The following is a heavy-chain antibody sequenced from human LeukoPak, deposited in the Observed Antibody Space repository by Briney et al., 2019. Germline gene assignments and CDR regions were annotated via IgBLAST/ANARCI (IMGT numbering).Heavy chain of an antibody. Sequence: GGSLRLSCAASGFTFSSYWMSWVRQAPGKGLEWVANIKQDGSEKYYVDSVKGRFTISRDNAKNSLYLQMNSLRAEDTALYHCAREDYYGSGSYFWFDPWGQGTLVTVSS. CDR3: AREDYYGSGSYFWFDP. V-gene: IGHV3-7*03. J-gene: IGHJ5*02. CDR1: GFTFSSYW. D-gene: IGHD3-10*01. CDR2: IKQDGSEK.